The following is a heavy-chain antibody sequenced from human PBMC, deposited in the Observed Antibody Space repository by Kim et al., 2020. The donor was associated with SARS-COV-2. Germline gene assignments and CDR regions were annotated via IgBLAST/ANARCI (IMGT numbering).Heavy chain of an antibody. CDR3: AKDVWDYSGMDV. CDR1: GFSFSSCA. Sequence: GGSLRRSCAASGFSFSSCAMTWVRQVPGKGLEWVSSISHDGRSSHYANSVKGRFTISRDDSKNTLYLQLSSLRGEDTALYYCAKDVWDYSGMDVWGQGTT. V-gene: IGHV3-23*01. J-gene: IGHJ6*02. CDR2: ISHDGRSS. D-gene: IGHD1-26*01.